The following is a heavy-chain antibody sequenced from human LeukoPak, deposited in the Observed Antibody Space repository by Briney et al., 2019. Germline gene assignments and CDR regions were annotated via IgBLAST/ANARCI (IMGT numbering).Heavy chain of an antibody. D-gene: IGHD2-2*01. CDR2: IYYSGST. Sequence: SETLSLTCTVSGGSISSGDYYWRWIRQPPGKGLEWIGYIYYSGSTYYNASLKSRVTIFVDTSRNQFSLKLSSVTAADTAVYYCARAYCSSASCAKLGYFDYWGQGTLVTVSS. CDR3: ARAYCSSASCAKLGYFDY. CDR1: GGSISSGDYY. V-gene: IGHV4-30-4*08. J-gene: IGHJ4*02.